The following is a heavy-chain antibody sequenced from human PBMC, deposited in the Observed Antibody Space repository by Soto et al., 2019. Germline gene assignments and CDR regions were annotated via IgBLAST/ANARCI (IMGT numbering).Heavy chain of an antibody. V-gene: IGHV3-49*04. J-gene: IGHJ6*02. CDR2: IRSKANGRTT. Sequence: GGSLRLSCTVSGFTFGDYAMSWVRQAPGKGMGWVGFIRSKANGRTTEYAASVKGRFTISRDDSKSIAYLQMNSLKTEDTAVYYCTRIFRGTVVTYYGMDVWGQGTTVTVSS. D-gene: IGHD2-15*01. CDR3: TRIFRGTVVTYYGMDV. CDR1: GFTFGDYA.